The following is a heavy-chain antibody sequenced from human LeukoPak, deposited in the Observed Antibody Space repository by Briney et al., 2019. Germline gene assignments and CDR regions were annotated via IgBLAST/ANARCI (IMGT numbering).Heavy chain of an antibody. D-gene: IGHD2/OR15-2a*01. CDR2: MNPNSGIT. CDR3: AREDFYASGSNDY. V-gene: IGHV1-8*03. CDR1: GYSFTNYD. J-gene: IGHJ4*02. Sequence: ASVKVSCKASGYSFTNYDINWVRQATGQGLEWMGWMNPNSGITAYAQKFQGRVTITRNTSISTAYMELSILRSEDTAVYYCAREDFYASGSNDYWGQGPLVPVSS.